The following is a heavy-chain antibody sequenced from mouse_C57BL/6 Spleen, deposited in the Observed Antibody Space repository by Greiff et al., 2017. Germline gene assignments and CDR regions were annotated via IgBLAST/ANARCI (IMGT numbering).Heavy chain of an antibody. CDR3: ARAWGVWYFEG. J-gene: IGHJ1*03. CDR1: GFNIKDYY. D-gene: IGHD4-1*01. V-gene: IGHV14-2*01. CDR2: IDPEDGET. Sequence: EVQLQQSGAELVKPGASVKLSCTASGFNIKDYYMHWVKQRTEQGLEWIGRIDPEDGETKYAPNFQGKATITADTSSNTAYMQLSSLTSEDAAVYYCARAWGVWYFEGWGTGTTVTVSS.